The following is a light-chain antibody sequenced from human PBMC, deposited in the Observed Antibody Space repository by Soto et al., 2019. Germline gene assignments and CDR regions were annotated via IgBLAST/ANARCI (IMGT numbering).Light chain of an antibody. CDR1: SSDVGGYND. J-gene: IGLJ3*02. V-gene: IGLV2-8*01. CDR2: EVT. CDR3: SSYAASNNFYFV. Sequence: QSALTQPPSASGSPGQSVTLSCTGTSSDVGGYNDVSWYQQYPGRAPKLMIYEVTKRPSGVPDRFSGSKSGNTASLTVSGLQAEDEADYYCSSYAASNNFYFVFGGGTKLTVL.